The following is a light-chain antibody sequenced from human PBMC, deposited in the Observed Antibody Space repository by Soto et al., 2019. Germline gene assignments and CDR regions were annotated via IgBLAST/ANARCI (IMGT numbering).Light chain of an antibody. CDR1: SSDVGGYNY. J-gene: IGLJ1*01. CDR3: CSYAGRYTYI. CDR2: DVS. V-gene: IGLV2-11*01. Sequence: QSALTQPRSVSGSPGQSVTISCAGTSSDVGGYNYVSWYQQHPGKAPKLMIYDVSKRPSGVPDRFSGSKSGNTASLTISGLQAEDGADYYCCSYAGRYTYIFGTGTKAPS.